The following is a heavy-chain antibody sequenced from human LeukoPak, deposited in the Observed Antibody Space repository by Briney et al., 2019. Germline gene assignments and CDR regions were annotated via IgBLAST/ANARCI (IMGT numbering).Heavy chain of an antibody. V-gene: IGHV1-8*03. CDR3: ARAAGRGFWSGYTSPDAFDI. Sequence: ASVKISCKGSGYTFTSYDINWVRQATGHGLEWMGWMNPNSGNTGYAQKFKGRVTITRNTSISTAYMELSSLRSEDTAVYYCARAAGRGFWSGYTSPDAFDIWGQGTMVTVSS. CDR1: GYTFTSYD. J-gene: IGHJ3*02. D-gene: IGHD3-3*01. CDR2: MNPNSGNT.